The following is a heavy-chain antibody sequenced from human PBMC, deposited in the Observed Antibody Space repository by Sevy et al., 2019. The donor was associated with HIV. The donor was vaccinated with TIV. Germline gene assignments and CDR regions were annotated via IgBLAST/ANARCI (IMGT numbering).Heavy chain of an antibody. D-gene: IGHD3-10*01. J-gene: IGHJ3*01. V-gene: IGHV3-30*02. CDR1: GFTFSRYS. CDR2: IRYDGSTK. Sequence: GGSLRLSCAASGFTFSRYSMNWVRQAPGKGLEWVAFIRYDGSTKYYAESVKGRFIISRDNSKDTLYLQMNSLRGDDTSLYYCAKGLGMVQGALLSDDVWGQGTMVTVSS. CDR3: AKGLGMVQGALLSDDV.